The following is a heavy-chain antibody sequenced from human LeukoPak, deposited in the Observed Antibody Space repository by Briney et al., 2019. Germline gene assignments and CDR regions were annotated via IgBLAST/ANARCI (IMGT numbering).Heavy chain of an antibody. Sequence: GASVKVSCKASGGTFSSYAISWVRQAPGQGLEWMGGIIPIFGTANYAQKFQGRVTITTDESTSTAYMELSSLRSEETAVYYCASGYSSYMDVWGKGTTVTVSS. CDR2: IIPIFGTA. J-gene: IGHJ6*03. V-gene: IGHV1-69*05. CDR1: GGTFSSYA. CDR3: ASGYSSYMDV. D-gene: IGHD5-18*01.